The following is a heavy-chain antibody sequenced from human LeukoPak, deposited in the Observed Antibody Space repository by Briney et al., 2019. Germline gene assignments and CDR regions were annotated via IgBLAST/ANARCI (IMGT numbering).Heavy chain of an antibody. CDR2: IWYDGSNK. Sequence: GGSLRLSCAASGSTFSSYGMHWVRQAPGKGLEWVAVIWYDGSNKYYADSVKGRFTISRDNSKNTLYLQMNSLRAEDTAVYYCARGLMVVRGENFDYWGQGTLVTVSS. CDR3: ARGLMVVRGENFDY. D-gene: IGHD3-10*01. J-gene: IGHJ4*02. CDR1: GSTFSSYG. V-gene: IGHV3-33*01.